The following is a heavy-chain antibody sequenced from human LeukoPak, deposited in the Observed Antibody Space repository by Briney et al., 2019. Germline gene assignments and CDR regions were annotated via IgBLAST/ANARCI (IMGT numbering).Heavy chain of an antibody. CDR2: IYYSGGT. CDR1: GGSISSYY. CDR3: AKSDYSTYFDY. V-gene: IGHV4-59*01. J-gene: IGHJ4*02. Sequence: SETLPLTCTVSGGSISSYYWSWIRQPPGKGLEWIGYIYYSGGTNYNPSLKSRVTVSVDTSKNQFSLKLSSVTAADTAVYYCAKSDYSTYFDYWGQGTLVTVSS. D-gene: IGHD2-21*01.